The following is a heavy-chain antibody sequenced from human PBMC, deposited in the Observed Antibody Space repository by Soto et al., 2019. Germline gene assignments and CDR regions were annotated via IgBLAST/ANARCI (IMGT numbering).Heavy chain of an antibody. Sequence: SETLSLTCTVFGGSISSGDYYWSLIRQPPGKGLEWIGYIYYSGSTYYNPSLKSRVTISVDTSKNQFSLKLSSVTAADTAVYYCAREVVDGDCSSTSCYGGSWYNWFDPWGQGTLVTVSS. CDR1: GGSISSGDYY. D-gene: IGHD2-2*01. V-gene: IGHV4-30-4*01. J-gene: IGHJ5*02. CDR3: AREVVDGDCSSTSCYGGSWYNWFDP. CDR2: IYYSGST.